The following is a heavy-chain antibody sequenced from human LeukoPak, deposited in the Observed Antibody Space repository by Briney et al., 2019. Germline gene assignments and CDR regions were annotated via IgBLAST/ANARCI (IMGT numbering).Heavy chain of an antibody. CDR2: ISYDGSNK. D-gene: IGHD2-2*01. CDR3: ARDQYCSSTSCSPPSYYYDMDV. V-gene: IGHV3-30*04. CDR1: GFTFSSYA. Sequence: GGSLRLSCAASGFTFSSYAMHWVRQAPGKGLEWVAVISYDGSNKYYADSVKGRFTISRDNSKNTLYLQMNSLRAEDTAVYYCARDQYCSSTSCSPPSYYYDMDVWGKGTTVTVSS. J-gene: IGHJ6*04.